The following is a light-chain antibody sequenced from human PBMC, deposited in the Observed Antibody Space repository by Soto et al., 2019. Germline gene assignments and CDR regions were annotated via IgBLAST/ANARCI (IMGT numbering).Light chain of an antibody. J-gene: IGKJ4*01. V-gene: IGKV1-33*01. Sequence: DVQMTQSPSSLSASVGDRVTITCQASHDISDYLNWYQYKPGEAPKLLIYDASKLEAGLPSRFSGRGSGTDFTFSISSLQPEVIATYYCQQYDNVPLTFGGGTKVEIK. CDR3: QQYDNVPLT. CDR2: DAS. CDR1: HDISDY.